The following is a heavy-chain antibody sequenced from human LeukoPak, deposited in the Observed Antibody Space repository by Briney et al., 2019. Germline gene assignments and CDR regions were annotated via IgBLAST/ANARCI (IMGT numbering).Heavy chain of an antibody. Sequence: GASVKVSCKASGGTFSSYAISWVRQAPGQGLEWMGGIIPIFGTANYAQKFQGGVTITADESTSTAYMELSSLRSEDTAVYYCARVYLGVYYYGSSGYSHLDYWGQGTLVTVSS. D-gene: IGHD3-22*01. V-gene: IGHV1-69*13. CDR2: IIPIFGTA. CDR1: GGTFSSYA. CDR3: ARVYLGVYYYGSSGYSHLDY. J-gene: IGHJ4*02.